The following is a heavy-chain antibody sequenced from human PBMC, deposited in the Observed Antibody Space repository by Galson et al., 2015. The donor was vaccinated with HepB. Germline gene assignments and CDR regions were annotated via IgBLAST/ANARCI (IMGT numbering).Heavy chain of an antibody. CDR2: ITSSSSYI. J-gene: IGHJ4*02. CDR1: GFTFSDYS. CDR3: ARDQRGYSFGRRIDY. Sequence: SLRLSCAAYGFTFSDYSMNWVRQAPGKGLEWVSSITSSSSYIYYADSMKGRFTISRDNAKNSLYLQMSSLRADDTAVYYCARDQRGYSFGRRIDYWGQGTLVTVSS. D-gene: IGHD5-18*01. V-gene: IGHV3-21*01.